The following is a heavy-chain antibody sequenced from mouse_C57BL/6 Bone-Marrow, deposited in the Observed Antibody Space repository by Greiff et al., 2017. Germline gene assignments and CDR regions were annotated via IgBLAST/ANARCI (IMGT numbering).Heavy chain of an antibody. V-gene: IGHV1-50*01. CDR3: ARDGSGYPY. CDR2: IDPSDSYT. J-gene: IGHJ3*01. Sequence: QVQLQQPGAELVKPGASVKLSCKASGYTFTSYWMQWVKQRPGQGLEWIGEIDPSDSYTNYNQKFKGKATLTVDTSSRTAYMQLSSLTSEDSAVYYCARDGSGYPYWGQGTLVTVSA. D-gene: IGHD3-2*02. CDR1: GYTFTSYW.